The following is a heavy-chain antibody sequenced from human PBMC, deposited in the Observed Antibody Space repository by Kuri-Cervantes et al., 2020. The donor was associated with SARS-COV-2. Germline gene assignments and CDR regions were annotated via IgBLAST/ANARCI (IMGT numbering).Heavy chain of an antibody. Sequence: GGSLRLSCAASGFTFSSYGMHWVRQAPGKGLEWVAFIRYDGSNKYYADSVKGRFTISRDNSKNTLYLQMNSLRAEDTAVYYCARLYSSSWSYDYWGQGTLVTVSS. V-gene: IGHV3-30*02. CDR1: GFTFSSYG. J-gene: IGHJ4*02. D-gene: IGHD6-13*01. CDR2: IRYDGSNK. CDR3: ARLYSSSWSYDY.